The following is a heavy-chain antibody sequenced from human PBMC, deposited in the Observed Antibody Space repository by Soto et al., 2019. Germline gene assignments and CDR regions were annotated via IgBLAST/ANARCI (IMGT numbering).Heavy chain of an antibody. CDR2: ISWNSGSA. Sequence: VQLMESGGGLVQPGTSLRLSCAASGFNFDDYAMHWVRQAPGTGLEWVAGISWNSGSADYADSVKGRLTISRNNAKNYLDLQMNSVGPEDTAFYFCAKDISSGWFAVFDSWGQGTLVTVSS. J-gene: IGHJ4*02. D-gene: IGHD3-22*01. CDR1: GFNFDDYA. V-gene: IGHV3-9*01. CDR3: AKDISSGWFAVFDS.